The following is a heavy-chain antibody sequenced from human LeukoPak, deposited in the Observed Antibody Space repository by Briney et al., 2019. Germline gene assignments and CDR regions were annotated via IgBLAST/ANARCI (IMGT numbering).Heavy chain of an antibody. V-gene: IGHV1-69*05. J-gene: IGHJ4*02. D-gene: IGHD5-24*01. CDR3: ASRRDGYLKNSHYFDY. Sequence: SVKVSCKASGGTFSSYAISWVRQAPGLGLEWMGRIIPIFGTANYAQKFQGRVTITTDESTSTAYMELSSLRSEDTAVYYCASRRDGYLKNSHYFDYWGQGTLVTVSS. CDR1: GGTFSSYA. CDR2: IIPIFGTA.